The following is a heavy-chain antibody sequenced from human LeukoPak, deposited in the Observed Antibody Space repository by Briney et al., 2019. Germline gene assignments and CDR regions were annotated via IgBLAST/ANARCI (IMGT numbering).Heavy chain of an antibody. V-gene: IGHV3-7*01. CDR3: ARDSPGTTFDH. D-gene: IGHD1-7*01. Sequence: PGGSLRLSCAASGFTFSTYWMRWVRQARGKGLEWGGQIKGEGSEKYYADSVKGRFTISRDNATNSVYLQMNSLRAEDTAVYYCARDSPGTTFDHWGQGTLRTVSA. CDR1: GFTFSTYW. CDR2: IKGEGSEK. J-gene: IGHJ5*02.